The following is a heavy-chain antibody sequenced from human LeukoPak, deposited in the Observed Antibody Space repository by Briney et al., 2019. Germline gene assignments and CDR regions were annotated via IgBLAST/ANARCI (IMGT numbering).Heavy chain of an antibody. V-gene: IGHV1-69*13. D-gene: IGHD3-22*01. CDR3: ARGYYYDSSGHYHYGMDV. J-gene: IGHJ6*02. CDR1: GGTFSSYA. Sequence: GASVKVSCKASGGTFSSYAISWVRQAPGQGLEWMGGIIPIFGTANYAQKFQGRVTITADESTSTAYMELSSLRSEDTAVYYCARGYYYDSSGHYHYGMDVWGQGTSVTVSS. CDR2: IIPIFGTA.